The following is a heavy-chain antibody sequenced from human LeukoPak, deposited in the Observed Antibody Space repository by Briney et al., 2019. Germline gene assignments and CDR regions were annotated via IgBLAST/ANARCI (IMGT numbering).Heavy chain of an antibody. CDR2: INHSGST. Sequence: PSETLSLTCSVSGGSITSYYWSWIRQPPGKGLEWIGEINHSGSTNYNPSLKSRVTISVDTPKNQLSLKLSSMTAADTAVYYCARQWLVSPLFDYWGQGTLVTVSS. CDR3: ARQWLVSPLFDY. CDR1: GGSITSYY. D-gene: IGHD6-19*01. J-gene: IGHJ4*02. V-gene: IGHV4-34*01.